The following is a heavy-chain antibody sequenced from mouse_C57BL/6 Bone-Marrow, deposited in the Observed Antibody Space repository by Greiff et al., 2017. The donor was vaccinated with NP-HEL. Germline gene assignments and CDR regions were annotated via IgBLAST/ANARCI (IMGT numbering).Heavy chain of an antibody. CDR1: GFTFSSYG. V-gene: IGHV5-6*01. J-gene: IGHJ3*01. Sequence: EVQGVESGGDLVKPGGSLKLSCAASGFTFSSYGMSWVRQTPDKRLEWVATISSGGSYTYYPDRVKGRFTISRDNAKNTLYLQMSSLKSEDTAMYYCARQPSYWGQGTLVTVSA. CDR2: ISSGGSYT. CDR3: ARQPSY.